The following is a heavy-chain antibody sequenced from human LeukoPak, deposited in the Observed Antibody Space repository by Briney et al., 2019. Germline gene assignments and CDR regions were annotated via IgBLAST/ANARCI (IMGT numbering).Heavy chain of an antibody. CDR1: GFTFSDYY. Sequence: PGGSLRLSCAASGFTFSDYYMSWIRQAPGKGLKWVSYISSSGTTIYYADSVKGRFTISRDNAKNSLYLQMNSLRAEDTAVYYCARGTYGDTYYFDYWGQGTLVTVSS. V-gene: IGHV3-11*01. J-gene: IGHJ4*02. CDR2: ISSSGTTI. CDR3: ARGTYGDTYYFDY. D-gene: IGHD4-17*01.